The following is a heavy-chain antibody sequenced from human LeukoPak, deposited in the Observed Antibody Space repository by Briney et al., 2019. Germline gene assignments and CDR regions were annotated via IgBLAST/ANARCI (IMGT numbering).Heavy chain of an antibody. Sequence: SETLSLTCTVSGGSITTYYWSWIRQPPGKGLEWIGYIYYSGNTNYNPSLKSRVTISVDTSKNQFSLKLSSVTAADTAVYYCARRRGANSGGIVVVPAAIRRAYYFDYWGQGTLVTVSS. V-gene: IGHV4-59*12. CDR3: ARRRGANSGGIVVVPAAIRRAYYFDY. J-gene: IGHJ4*02. CDR2: IYYSGNT. CDR1: GGSITTYY. D-gene: IGHD2-2*02.